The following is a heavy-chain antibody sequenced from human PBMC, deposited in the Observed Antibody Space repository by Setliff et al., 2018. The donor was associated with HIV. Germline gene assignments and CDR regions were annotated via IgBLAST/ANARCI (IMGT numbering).Heavy chain of an antibody. CDR3: AREEDSSGYYGKDAFDV. CDR1: VGSISSGGHY. D-gene: IGHD3-22*01. V-gene: IGHV4-31*03. CDR2: IHYSGST. J-gene: IGHJ3*01. Sequence: SETLSLTCTVPVGSISSGGHYWNWIRQHPGKGLEWIGYIHYSGSTYYNPSLKSRVTISRDTSRNQLSLKLSSVNVTDTAVYYCAREEDSSGYYGKDAFDVWGQGTLVTVSS.